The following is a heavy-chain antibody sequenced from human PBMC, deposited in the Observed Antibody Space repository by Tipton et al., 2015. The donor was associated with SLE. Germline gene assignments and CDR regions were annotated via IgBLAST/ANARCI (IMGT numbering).Heavy chain of an antibody. CDR2: INHSGST. CDR1: GFTFSSYG. J-gene: IGHJ4*02. Sequence: LRLSCAASGFTFSSYGMHWVRQPPGKGLEWIGKINHSGSTNYNPSLKSRVTISVDTSKNQFSLKLSSVTAADTAVYYCARDCSGGSFYSLWGQGTLVTVTS. CDR3: ARDCSGGSFYSL. D-gene: IGHD2-15*01. V-gene: IGHV4-34*01.